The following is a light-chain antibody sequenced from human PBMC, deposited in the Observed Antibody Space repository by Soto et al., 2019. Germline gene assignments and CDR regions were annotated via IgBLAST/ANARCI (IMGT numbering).Light chain of an antibody. V-gene: IGKV4-1*01. CDR1: QSVLSSSNNKNY. CDR2: WAS. CDR3: QQYHSDPIT. Sequence: DFVMTQSPDSLAVSLGERATFKCKSSQSVLSSSNNKNYLAWFQQKPGQPPKLLLYWASTRKSGVPDRFSGSGSGTDFTLTISSMQAEDVAIYYCQQYHSDPITVGQGTRMEIK. J-gene: IGKJ5*01.